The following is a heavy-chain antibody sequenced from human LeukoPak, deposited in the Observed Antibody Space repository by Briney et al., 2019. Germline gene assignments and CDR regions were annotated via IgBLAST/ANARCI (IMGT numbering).Heavy chain of an antibody. V-gene: IGHV3-74*01. CDR3: VRGQEVWELLPDDGFDM. Sequence: GGSLRLSCAASGFSFSTYWLHWVRQTPGKGLMWVSRINPDSSATSYADSVKGRFTISRDNAENTLYLRMNSPRREDTAVYYCVRGQEVWELLPDDGFDMWGQGTKVTVAS. D-gene: IGHD1-26*01. J-gene: IGHJ3*02. CDR2: INPDSSAT. CDR1: GFSFSTYW.